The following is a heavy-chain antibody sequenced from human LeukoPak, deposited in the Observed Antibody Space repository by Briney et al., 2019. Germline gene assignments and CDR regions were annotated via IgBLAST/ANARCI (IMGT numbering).Heavy chain of an antibody. Sequence: GESLKISCKGSGYSFTSYWIGWVRQMPGKGLEWMGIIYPGDSDTRYSPSFQGQVTISADKSICTAYLQWSSLKASDTAMYYCARLPHDFWSGYYIGGDYWGQGTLVTVSS. J-gene: IGHJ4*02. CDR1: GYSFTSYW. D-gene: IGHD3-3*01. V-gene: IGHV5-51*01. CDR3: ARLPHDFWSGYYIGGDY. CDR2: IYPGDSDT.